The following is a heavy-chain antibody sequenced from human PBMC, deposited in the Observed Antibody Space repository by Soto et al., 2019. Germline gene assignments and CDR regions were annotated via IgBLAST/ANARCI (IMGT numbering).Heavy chain of an antibody. V-gene: IGHV3-33*01. J-gene: IGHJ5*02. D-gene: IGHD3-10*01. Sequence: GSLRLSCAASGFTFSSYGMHWVRQAPGKGLEWVAVIWYDGSNKYYADSVKGRFTISRDNSKNTLYLQMNSLRAEDTAVYYCARRITMVRGVIIHWFDPWGQGTLVTVSS. CDR3: ARRITMVRGVIIHWFDP. CDR2: IWYDGSNK. CDR1: GFTFSSYG.